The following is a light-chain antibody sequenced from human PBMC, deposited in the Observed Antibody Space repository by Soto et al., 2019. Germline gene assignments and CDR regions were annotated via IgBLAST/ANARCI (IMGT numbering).Light chain of an antibody. J-gene: IGKJ4*01. CDR3: QQSHSLPLT. V-gene: IGKV1-39*01. CDR1: QNIVSY. Sequence: DIQLTQSPSSLSASGGDTVIITCRASQNIVSYLSWYQQRPGKPPNLLVYAASSLESWVPSRFSGSGSGTHFTLTISNLQPEDFATYFCQQSHSLPLTFGGGTKLQIK. CDR2: AAS.